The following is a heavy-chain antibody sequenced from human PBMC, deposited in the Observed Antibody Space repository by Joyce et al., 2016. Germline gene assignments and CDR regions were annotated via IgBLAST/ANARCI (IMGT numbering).Heavy chain of an antibody. J-gene: IGHJ4*02. CDR3: AGGILTGYFDY. Sequence: QGQLVESGGGVVQPGRSLRFSWAASGFTFSNYGMHWVRQAPGKGLEWVAVISYDGSNKHYGDSVKGRFTISRDNSKNTLYLQMNSLRAEDTAVYYCAGGILTGYFDYWGQGTLVTVSS. CDR2: ISYDGSNK. D-gene: IGHD3-9*01. CDR1: GFTFSNYG. V-gene: IGHV3-30*03.